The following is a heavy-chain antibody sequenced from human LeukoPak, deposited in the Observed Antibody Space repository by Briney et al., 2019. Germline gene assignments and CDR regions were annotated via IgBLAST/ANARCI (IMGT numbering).Heavy chain of an antibody. CDR3: AKWLYYDFWSGFDAFDI. J-gene: IGHJ3*02. V-gene: IGHV3-23*01. CDR2: ISGSGGST. D-gene: IGHD3-3*01. CDR1: GFTFSSYA. Sequence: GGSLRLSCAASGFTFSSYAMSWVRQAPGKGLEWVSAISGSGGSTYYADSVEGRFTISRDNSKNTLYLQMNSLRAEDTAVYYCAKWLYYDFWSGFDAFDIWGQGTMVTVSS.